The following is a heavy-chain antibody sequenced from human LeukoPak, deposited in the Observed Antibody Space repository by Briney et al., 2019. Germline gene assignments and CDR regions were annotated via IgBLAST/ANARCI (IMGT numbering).Heavy chain of an antibody. V-gene: IGHV1-69*04. D-gene: IGHD6-19*01. CDR3: AAEQGYSSGWYFDY. CDR1: GGTFGSYA. J-gene: IGHJ4*02. Sequence: ASVKVSCKASGGTFGSYAISWVRQAPGQGLEWMGRIIPILGIANCAQKFQGRVTITADKSTSTAYMELSSLRSEDTAVYYCAAEQGYSSGWYFDYWGQGTLVTVSS. CDR2: IIPILGIA.